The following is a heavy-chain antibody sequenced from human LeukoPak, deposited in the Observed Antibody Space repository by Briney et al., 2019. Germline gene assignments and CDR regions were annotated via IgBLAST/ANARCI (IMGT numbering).Heavy chain of an antibody. D-gene: IGHD3-3*01. CDR2: IHYSGST. CDR1: GGSISSYY. V-gene: IGHV4-59*08. CDR3: ARFLRFLEWPYPDY. J-gene: IGHJ4*02. Sequence: SETLSLTCTVSGGSISSYYWSWIRQPPGKGLEWIGYIHYSGSTNYNPSLKSRVTISVDTSKNQFSLKLSSVTAADTAVYYCARFLRFLEWPYPDYWGQGTLVTVSS.